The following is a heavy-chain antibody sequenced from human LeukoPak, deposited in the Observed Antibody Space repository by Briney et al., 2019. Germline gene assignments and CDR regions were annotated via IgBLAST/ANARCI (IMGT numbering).Heavy chain of an antibody. CDR3: ARGVQPSGYYYMDV. Sequence: PSETLSLTCTVSGGSISSYYWSWIRQPAGKGPEWIGRIYTSGSTNYNPSLKSRVTMSVGTSKNQFSLKLSSVTAADTAVYYCARGVQPSGYYYMDVWGKGTTVTVSS. J-gene: IGHJ6*03. CDR2: IYTSGST. V-gene: IGHV4-4*07. CDR1: GGSISSYY. D-gene: IGHD6-6*01.